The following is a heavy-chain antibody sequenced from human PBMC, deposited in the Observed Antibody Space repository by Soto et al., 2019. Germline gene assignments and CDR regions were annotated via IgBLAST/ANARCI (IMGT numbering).Heavy chain of an antibody. V-gene: IGHV4-34*01. J-gene: IGHJ6*02. CDR1: GGSFSGYY. Sequence: PSETLSLTCAVYGGSFSGYYWSWIRQPPGKGLEWIGEINHSGSTNYNPSLKSRVTISVDTSKNQFSLELSSVTAADTAVYYCARWAVGATSRNYGMDVWGQGTTVTVSS. CDR2: INHSGST. D-gene: IGHD1-26*01. CDR3: ARWAVGATSRNYGMDV.